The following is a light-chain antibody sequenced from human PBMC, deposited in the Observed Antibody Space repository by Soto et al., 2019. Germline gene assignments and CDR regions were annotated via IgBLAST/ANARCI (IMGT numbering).Light chain of an antibody. Sequence: DMHMTQSPSSLSASVGGRVTINYRASQGISNFLAWYQQKPGKVPKLLIYAASTLQSGVPSRFSGSGSGTDFTLTISSLQPEDVATYYCQKYKSAPRTFAGGTKVDI. J-gene: IGKJ4*01. CDR3: QKYKSAPRT. CDR1: QGISNF. CDR2: AAS. V-gene: IGKV1-27*01.